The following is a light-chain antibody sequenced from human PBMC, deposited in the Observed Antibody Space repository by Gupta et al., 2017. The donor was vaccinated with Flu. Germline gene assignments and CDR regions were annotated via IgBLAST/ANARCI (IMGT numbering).Light chain of an antibody. CDR3: SSYIGNYIVV. V-gene: IGLV2-14*01. Sequence: TSSDVGGYNYVSWYQQHPGKAPKLMIYEVNNRPSGISNRFSGSKSGNTASLTISGLQAEDEGDYYCSSYIGNYIVVFGGGTKLTVL. CDR2: EVN. J-gene: IGLJ2*01. CDR1: SSDVGGYNY.